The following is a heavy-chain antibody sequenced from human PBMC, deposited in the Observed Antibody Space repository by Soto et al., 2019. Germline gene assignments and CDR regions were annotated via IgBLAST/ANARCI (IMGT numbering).Heavy chain of an antibody. CDR3: ARDQRYLRQGYSDY. Sequence: EVQLVESGGGLVKPGGSLRLSSAGSAFIFSDHSMNWVRQAPGKGVEWVTSIGDTGTFIYYADSVKGRFTISRDNAKNSLFLQMDSLRPEDTAVYYCARDQRYLRQGYSDYWGQGTLVTVSS. J-gene: IGHJ4*02. D-gene: IGHD4-4*01. CDR2: IGDTGTFI. V-gene: IGHV3-21*01. CDR1: AFIFSDHS.